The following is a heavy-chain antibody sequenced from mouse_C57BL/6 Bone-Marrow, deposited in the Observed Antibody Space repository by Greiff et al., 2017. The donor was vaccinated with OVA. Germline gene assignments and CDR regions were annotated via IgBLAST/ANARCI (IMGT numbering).Heavy chain of an antibody. J-gene: IGHJ4*01. CDR3: ARSLGGLRGDAMDY. V-gene: IGHV5-4*03. CDR2: ISDGGSYT. CDR1: GFTFSSYA. Sequence: EVKLMESGGGLVKPGGSLKLSCAASGFTFSSYAMSWVRPTPEKRLEWVATISDGGSYTYYPDNVKGRFTISRDNAKNNLYLQMSHLKSEDTAMYYCARSLGGLRGDAMDYWGQGTSVTVSS. D-gene: IGHD1-1*02.